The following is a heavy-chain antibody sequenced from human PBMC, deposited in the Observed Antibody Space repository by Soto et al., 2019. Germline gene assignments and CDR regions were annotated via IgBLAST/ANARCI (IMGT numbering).Heavy chain of an antibody. J-gene: IGHJ5*01. CDR2: VSGNNGAS. D-gene: IGHD2-2*01. Sequence: ASLKGSCKASGYTSADFGISWVRQAPGQGLEWMGWVSGNNGASNPAPKVQGRITMTLDTSTGVSYMALRSLRSDDTAIYYCVRDQKYFRVNGNWFDSWGQGTLVTVSS. CDR3: VRDQKYFRVNGNWFDS. CDR1: GYTSADFG. V-gene: IGHV1-18*04.